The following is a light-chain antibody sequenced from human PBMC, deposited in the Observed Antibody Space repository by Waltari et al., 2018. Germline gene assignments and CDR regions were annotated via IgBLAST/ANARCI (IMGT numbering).Light chain of an antibody. CDR2: DAS. J-gene: IGKJ2*01. CDR3: QQSSNLPYT. Sequence: DIQMTQSPSSLSASEGDRVTITCRASQRIATRLNWYQQKPGKAPKVLIFDASTLQTGVPSRFSGSASGTHFTLTISSLQPEDSATYFCQQSSNLPYTFGQGTKLEIK. V-gene: IGKV1-39*01. CDR1: QRIATR.